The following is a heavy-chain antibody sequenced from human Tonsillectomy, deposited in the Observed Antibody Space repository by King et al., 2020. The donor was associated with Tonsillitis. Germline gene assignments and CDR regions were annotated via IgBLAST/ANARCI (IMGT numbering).Heavy chain of an antibody. J-gene: IGHJ5*02. D-gene: IGHD2-2*01. V-gene: IGHV3-21*01. CDR2: ISSSSSYI. CDR3: ARSLVPGENWFDT. CDR1: GFTFSTYS. Sequence: VQLVESGGGLVKPGGSLRLSCAASGFTFSTYSMNWVRQAPGKGLEWVSSISSSSSYIYYADSVKGRFTISRDNAKNSLYLQMNSLRAEDTAVYYCARSLVPGENWFDTWGQGTLVTVSS.